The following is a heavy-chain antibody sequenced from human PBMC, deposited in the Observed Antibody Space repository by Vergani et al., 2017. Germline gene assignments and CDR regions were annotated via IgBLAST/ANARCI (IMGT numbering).Heavy chain of an antibody. CDR3: ARVAGYSYGYAVDY. CDR2: IYHSGST. CDR1: GYSISSGYY. D-gene: IGHD5-18*01. Sequence: QVQLQESGPGLVKPSETLSLTCTVSGYSISSGYYWGWIRQPPGKGLEWIGSIYHSGSTYYNPSLKSRVTISVDTSKNQFSLKLSSVTAADTAVYYCARVAGYSYGYAVDYWGQETLVTVSS. J-gene: IGHJ4*02. V-gene: IGHV4-38-2*02.